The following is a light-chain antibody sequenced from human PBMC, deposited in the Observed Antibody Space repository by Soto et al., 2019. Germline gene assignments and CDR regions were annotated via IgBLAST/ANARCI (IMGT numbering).Light chain of an antibody. CDR3: QQSYSSPWT. CDR2: ATS. CDR1: RSIDKN. Sequence: DIPMTQSPSSLSASVLDRXTIXRLASRSIDKNLNWYQQKPGKAPNLLIYATSTLQNGVPSRFSGSGSGTDFTLTVNSLQPEDFAVYFCQQSYSSPWTFGLGTKVDIK. J-gene: IGKJ1*01. V-gene: IGKV1-39*01.